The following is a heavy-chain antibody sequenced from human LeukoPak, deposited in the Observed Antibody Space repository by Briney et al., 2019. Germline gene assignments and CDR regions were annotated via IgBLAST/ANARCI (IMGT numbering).Heavy chain of an antibody. Sequence: PSETLSLTCAVYGGSFSGYYWSWIRQPPGKGLEWIGEINHSGSTNYNPSLKSRVTISVDTSKNQFSLKLSPVTAADTAVYYCARRSVTTLDYWGQGTLVTVSS. CDR2: INHSGST. J-gene: IGHJ4*02. D-gene: IGHD4-17*01. CDR1: GGSFSGYY. V-gene: IGHV4-34*01. CDR3: ARRSVTTLDY.